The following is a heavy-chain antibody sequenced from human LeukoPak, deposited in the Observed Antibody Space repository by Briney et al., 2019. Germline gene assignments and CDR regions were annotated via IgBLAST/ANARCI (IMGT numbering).Heavy chain of an antibody. V-gene: IGHV4-39*02. CDR1: GGSISSDTSS. Sequence: PSETLSLTCTVSGGSISSDTSSWGWIRQPPGKGLEWIGSIYYSGRTHYSPSLKSRVTISVDTSKNHFSLKLSSVTAADTAVYYCARRGGWYRWKTPQTYYYYYMDVWGKGTTVTISS. D-gene: IGHD6-19*01. CDR2: IYYSGRT. CDR3: ARRGGWYRWKTPQTYYYYYMDV. J-gene: IGHJ6*03.